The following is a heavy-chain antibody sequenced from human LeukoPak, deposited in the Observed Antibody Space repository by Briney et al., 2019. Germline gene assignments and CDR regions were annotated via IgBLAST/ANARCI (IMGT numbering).Heavy chain of an antibody. V-gene: IGHV4-39*07. Sequence: SETLSLTCTVSGGSISSSSYYWGWIRQPPGKGLEWIGSIYYSGSTYYNPSLKSRVTISVDTSKNQFSLKLSSVTAADTAVYYCARVDRSHWYFDLWGRGTLVTVSS. D-gene: IGHD3/OR15-3a*01. CDR1: GGSISSSSYY. CDR2: IYYSGST. CDR3: ARVDRSHWYFDL. J-gene: IGHJ2*01.